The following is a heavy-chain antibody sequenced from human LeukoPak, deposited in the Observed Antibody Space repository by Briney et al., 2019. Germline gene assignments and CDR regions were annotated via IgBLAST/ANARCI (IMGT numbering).Heavy chain of an antibody. CDR1: GYTFTSYG. CDR3: AREYSGSYGFDY. CDR2: ISAYNGNT. V-gene: IGHV1-18*01. J-gene: IGHJ4*02. D-gene: IGHD1-26*01. Sequence: ASVKVSCKASGYTFTSYGISWVRQAPGQGLEWMGWISAYNGNTNYAQKFQGRVTMTRDTSISTAYMELSRLRSDDTAVYYCAREYSGSYGFDYWGQGTLVTVSS.